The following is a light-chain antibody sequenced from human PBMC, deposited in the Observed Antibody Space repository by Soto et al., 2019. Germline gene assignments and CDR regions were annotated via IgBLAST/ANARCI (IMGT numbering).Light chain of an antibody. V-gene: IGKV3-20*01. CDR1: QSVSNSY. J-gene: IGKJ1*01. CDR3: EQYGGPPRK. Sequence: EIVLTQSPGTLSLSPGARTTLSCRGSQSVSNSYLAWYHQKPGQAPRLLIYLASSRATGIPDRFSGRGSGSDSAITISRLEREHYAVYECEQYGGPPRKFVKGNKVDVK. CDR2: LAS.